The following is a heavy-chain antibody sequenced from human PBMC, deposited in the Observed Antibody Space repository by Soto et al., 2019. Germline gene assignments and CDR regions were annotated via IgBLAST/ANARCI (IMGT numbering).Heavy chain of an antibody. CDR3: ASALDSRSGYDSWYFDY. Sequence: SETLSLTCAVSGGSISSGGYSWSWIRQPPGKGLEWIGYIYHSGSTYYNPSLKSRVTISVDRSKNQFSLKLSSVTAADTAVYYCASALDSRSGYDSWYFDYWGQGTLVTVSS. CDR1: GGSISSGGYS. CDR2: IYHSGST. D-gene: IGHD5-12*01. V-gene: IGHV4-30-2*01. J-gene: IGHJ4*02.